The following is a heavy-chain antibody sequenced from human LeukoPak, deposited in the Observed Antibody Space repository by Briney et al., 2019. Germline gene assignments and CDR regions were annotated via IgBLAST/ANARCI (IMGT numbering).Heavy chain of an antibody. CDR2: ISGSSSTI. Sequence: GGSLRFSCAASGFTFSSYSMNWVRQAPGKGLEWLSYISGSSSTIYYADSVKGRFTISRDNAKNSLYLQMNSLRAEDTAVYFCARESLGYCSGSTCYYFFMDFWGKGTTVTVSS. CDR1: GFTFSSYS. J-gene: IGHJ6*03. D-gene: IGHD2-15*01. V-gene: IGHV3-48*04. CDR3: ARESLGYCSGSTCYYFFMDF.